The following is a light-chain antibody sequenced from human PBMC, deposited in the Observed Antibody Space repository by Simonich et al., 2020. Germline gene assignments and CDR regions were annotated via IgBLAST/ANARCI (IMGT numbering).Light chain of an antibody. CDR2: DVS. J-gene: IGLJ2*01. CDR1: SSDVGGYNY. Sequence: QSALTQPASVSGSPGQSITISCTGTSSDVGGYNYVSWYQQHPGKAPKLMIYDVSKRPSGVSNRFSGSKSGNTASLTISGLQAEDEADYYCSSYTSSRSVVFGGGTKLTVL. CDR3: SSYTSSRSVV. V-gene: IGLV2-14*01.